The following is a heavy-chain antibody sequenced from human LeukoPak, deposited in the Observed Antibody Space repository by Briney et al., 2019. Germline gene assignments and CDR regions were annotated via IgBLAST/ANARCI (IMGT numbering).Heavy chain of an antibody. D-gene: IGHD6-13*01. Sequence: GGSLRLSCAASGFTFSSYGMHWVRQAPGKGLEWVAVISHDGSNKYYADSVKGRFTISRDNSKNTLYLQMNSLSSEDTAVFYCAKDLSYSTIWPYFDFWGQGTLVTVSS. CDR1: GFTFSSYG. CDR2: ISHDGSNK. CDR3: AKDLSYSTIWPYFDF. J-gene: IGHJ4*02. V-gene: IGHV3-30*18.